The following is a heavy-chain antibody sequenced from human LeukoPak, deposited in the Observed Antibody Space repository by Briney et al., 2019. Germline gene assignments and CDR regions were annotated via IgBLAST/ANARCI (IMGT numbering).Heavy chain of an antibody. V-gene: IGHV1-69*04. Sequence: SVKVSCKASGGTFCSYAISWVRQAPGQGLEWMGRIIPILGIANYAQKLQGRVTITADKSTSTAYMELSSLRSEDTAVYYCARVWPNYYGSGSYYEGLDYWGQGTLVTVSS. D-gene: IGHD3-10*01. J-gene: IGHJ4*02. CDR3: ARVWPNYYGSGSYYEGLDY. CDR2: IIPILGIA. CDR1: GGTFCSYA.